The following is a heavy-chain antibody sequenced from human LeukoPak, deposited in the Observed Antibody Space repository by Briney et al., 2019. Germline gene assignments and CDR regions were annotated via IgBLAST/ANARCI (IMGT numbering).Heavy chain of an antibody. J-gene: IGHJ3*02. CDR3: EVISFDI. Sequence: ASVKVSCKASGYSFTSYYMNWVRQAPGQGLEWMGMINPSDGSTKYSQRCQGRVTMTMDTSTSTVYTELSSLRSEDTGLYYGEVISFDIWGQGTVVTVSS. V-gene: IGHV1-46*01. CDR1: GYSFTSYY. CDR2: INPSDGST. D-gene: IGHD2-21*01.